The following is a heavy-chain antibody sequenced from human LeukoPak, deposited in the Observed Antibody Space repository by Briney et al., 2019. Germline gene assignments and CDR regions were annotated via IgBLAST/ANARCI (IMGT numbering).Heavy chain of an antibody. Sequence: PGGSLRLSCVASGFVFSNYWMGWVRQAPGKGLEWVANIKEDGGETYYVDSVKGRFTISRDNAKNSLDLQMNNLRDEDTAVYYCARRKEVQTTFDYWGQGTLVTVSS. J-gene: IGHJ4*02. CDR1: GFVFSNYW. CDR2: IKEDGGET. CDR3: ARRKEVQTTFDY. V-gene: IGHV3-7*01. D-gene: IGHD4/OR15-4a*01.